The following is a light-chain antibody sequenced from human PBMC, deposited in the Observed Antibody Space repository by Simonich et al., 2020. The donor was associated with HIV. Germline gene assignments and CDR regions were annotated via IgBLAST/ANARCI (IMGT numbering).Light chain of an antibody. CDR2: GAS. Sequence: EIVMTQSPATLSVSPGENATLSCRANPSVISSLSWYQQKPGQAPRLLIYGASTRANGIPPRFSGSGSGTEFTLTISSMQSEDFAVYYCQQYNNWSYTFGQGTKLEIK. V-gene: IGKV3-15*01. CDR3: QQYNNWSYT. CDR1: PSVISS. J-gene: IGKJ2*01.